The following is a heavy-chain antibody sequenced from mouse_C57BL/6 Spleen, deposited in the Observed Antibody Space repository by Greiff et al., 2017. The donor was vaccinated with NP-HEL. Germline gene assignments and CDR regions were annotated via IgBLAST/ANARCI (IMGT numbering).Heavy chain of an antibody. CDR3: ARNGGLRDYYAMDY. Sequence: VQLQQSGPGLVQPSQSLSITCTVSGFSLTSYGVHWVRQSPGKGLEWLGVIWSGGSTDYNAAFISRLSISKDNFKSQVFVKMNSLQADDTDIYYCARNGGLRDYYAMDYWGQGTSVTVSS. V-gene: IGHV2-2*01. J-gene: IGHJ4*01. CDR1: GFSLTSYG. CDR2: IWSGGST. D-gene: IGHD2-4*01.